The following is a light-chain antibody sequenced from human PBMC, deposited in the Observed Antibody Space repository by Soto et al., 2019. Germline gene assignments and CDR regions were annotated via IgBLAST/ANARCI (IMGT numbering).Light chain of an antibody. CDR2: DAS. V-gene: IGKV3-11*01. Sequence: EIVLTQSPATLSLSPGERATLSCRASQSVSSYLAWYQQKPGQAPRLLIYDASNRATGIPARFSGSGSGTDFTLTISSLEPEDFAVYYCQQRSNWPPTFGQGTRRRLN. CDR3: QQRSNWPPT. J-gene: IGKJ5*01. CDR1: QSVSSY.